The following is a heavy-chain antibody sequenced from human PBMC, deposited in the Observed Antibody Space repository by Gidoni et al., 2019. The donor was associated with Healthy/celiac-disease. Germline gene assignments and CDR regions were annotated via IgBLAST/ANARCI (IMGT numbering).Heavy chain of an antibody. Sequence: EVQLVESGGGLVQPGGSLKLTCAASGFTFSGSAMHWVRQASGKGLEWVGRIRSKANSYATAYAASVKGRFTSSRDDSKNTAYLQMNSLKTEDTAVYYCTRYIPRFGENIYGMDVWGQGTTVTVSS. CDR3: TRYIPRFGENIYGMDV. CDR2: IRSKANSYAT. CDR1: GFTFSGSA. J-gene: IGHJ6*02. V-gene: IGHV3-73*02. D-gene: IGHD3-10*01.